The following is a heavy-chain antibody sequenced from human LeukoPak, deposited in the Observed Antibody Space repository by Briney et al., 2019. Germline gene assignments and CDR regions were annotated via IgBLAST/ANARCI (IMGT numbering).Heavy chain of an antibody. CDR2: ISGSGGST. V-gene: IGHV3-23*01. CDR1: GFTFSSYA. CDR3: AEFGALWQLVRPIFDFCYGMDC. D-gene: IGHD6-6*01. J-gene: IGHJ6*02. Sequence: GGSLRLPCAASGFTFSSYAMRWVRQAPGKGLVWVSAISGSGGSTYYADSVKGRFTISRDNSKSTLYLQLNSLRAEDTAVYYCAEFGALWQLVRPIFDFCYGMDCWGQGTPVTVSS.